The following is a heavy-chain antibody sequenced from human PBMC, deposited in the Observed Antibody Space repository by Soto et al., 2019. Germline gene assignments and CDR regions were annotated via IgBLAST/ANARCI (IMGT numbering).Heavy chain of an antibody. Sequence: SETLSLTCAVSGGSISSGGYSWNWIRQPPGKGLEWIGYIYHSGSTYYNPSLKSRVTISVDKSKNQFSLKLTSVTAADTAVYYCARDHLEGNWFDPWGQGTLVTVSS. V-gene: IGHV4-30-2*01. CDR2: IYHSGST. CDR1: GGSISSGGYS. CDR3: ARDHLEGNWFDP. J-gene: IGHJ5*02.